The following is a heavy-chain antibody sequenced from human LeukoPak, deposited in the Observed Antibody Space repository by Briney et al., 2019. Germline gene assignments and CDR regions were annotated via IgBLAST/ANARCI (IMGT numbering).Heavy chain of an antibody. Sequence: GGSLRLSCAASGFTFSSYWMNWVRQAPGKGLEWVANIKQDGSEKYYVDSVKGRFTISRDNAKNLLYLQMNSLRAEDTAVCYCARSPYYYDRSGRNWYFDLWGRGTLVTVSS. V-gene: IGHV3-7*01. CDR3: ARSPYYYDRSGRNWYFDL. J-gene: IGHJ2*01. D-gene: IGHD3-22*01. CDR1: GFTFSSYW. CDR2: IKQDGSEK.